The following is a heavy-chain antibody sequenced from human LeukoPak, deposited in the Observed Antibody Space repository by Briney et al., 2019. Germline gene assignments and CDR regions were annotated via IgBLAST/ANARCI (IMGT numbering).Heavy chain of an antibody. V-gene: IGHV3-23*01. Sequence: GGSLRLSCAASGFTFSSYAMNWVRQTPGKGLEWVSSISDSGASTYYADSMKGRFTISRDNSKNTLYLQMNSLRAEDTAVYYCAGEYSSGWYVYWGQGTLVTVSS. D-gene: IGHD6-19*01. CDR2: ISDSGAST. CDR3: AGEYSSGWYVY. CDR1: GFTFSSYA. J-gene: IGHJ4*02.